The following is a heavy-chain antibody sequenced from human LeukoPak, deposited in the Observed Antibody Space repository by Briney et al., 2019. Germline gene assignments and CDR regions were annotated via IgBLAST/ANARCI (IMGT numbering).Heavy chain of an antibody. D-gene: IGHD2-2*01. CDR3: ARRGLVPAAMVWFDP. V-gene: IGHV4-34*01. CDR1: GGSISGYY. CDR2: INHSGST. Sequence: SETLSLTCTVSGGSISGYYWSWIRQPPGKGLEWIGEINHSGSTNYNPSLKSRVTISVDTSKNQFSLKLSSVTAADTAVYYCARRGLVPAAMVWFDPWGQGTLVTASS. J-gene: IGHJ5*02.